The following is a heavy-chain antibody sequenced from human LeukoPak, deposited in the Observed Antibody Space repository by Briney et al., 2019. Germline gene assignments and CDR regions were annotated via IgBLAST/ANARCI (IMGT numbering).Heavy chain of an antibody. CDR3: ASLPGEYSSGWYGGFN. CDR2: IYYSGST. CDR1: GGSISSSSYY. J-gene: IGHJ4*02. V-gene: IGHV4-39*07. Sequence: PSETLSLTCTVSGGSISSSSYYWGWILQPPGKGLEWIGSIYYSGSTYYNPSLKSRVTISVDTSKNQFSLKLSSVTAADTAVYYCASLPGEYSSGWYGGFNWGQGTLVTVSS. D-gene: IGHD6-19*01.